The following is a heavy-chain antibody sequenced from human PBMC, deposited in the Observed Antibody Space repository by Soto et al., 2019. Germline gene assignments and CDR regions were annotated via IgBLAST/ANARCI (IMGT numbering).Heavy chain of an antibody. CDR3: ARGGTIFGVVILYYYYGMDV. D-gene: IGHD3-3*01. CDR2: INHSGST. CDR1: GGSFSGYY. V-gene: IGHV4-34*01. Sequence: SETLSLTCAVYGGSFSGYYWSWIRQPPGKWLEWIGEINHSGSTNYNPSLKSRVTISVDTSKNQFSLKLSSVTAADTAVYYCARGGTIFGVVILYYYYGMDVWGQGXTVTVYS. J-gene: IGHJ6*02.